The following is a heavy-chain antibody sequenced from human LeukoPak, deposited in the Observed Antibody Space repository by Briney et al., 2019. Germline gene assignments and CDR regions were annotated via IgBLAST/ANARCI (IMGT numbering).Heavy chain of an antibody. Sequence: QPGGSLRLSCAASGFTFSIYSMHWVSQAPGKGLVWVSRIKSDGSSTSYADSVKGRFTISRDNAKNTLYLQMDSLRVEDTAVYYCAKSDWFDPWGQGTLVTVSS. CDR3: AKSDWFDP. J-gene: IGHJ5*02. CDR1: GFTFSIYS. CDR2: IKSDGSST. V-gene: IGHV3-74*01.